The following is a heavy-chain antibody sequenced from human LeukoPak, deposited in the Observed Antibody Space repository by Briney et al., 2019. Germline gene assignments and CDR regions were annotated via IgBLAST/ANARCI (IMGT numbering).Heavy chain of an antibody. CDR1: GFTFSSYS. Sequence: GGSLRLSCAASGFTFSSYSMNWVRQAPGKGPEFVSVVGGDGLTTFYADSVKDRFTISRDNSKNTLYLEMGSLRAEDMAVYYCAREGGGSGLWYYDLWGRGTLVTVSS. CDR2: VGGDGLTT. J-gene: IGHJ2*01. V-gene: IGHV3-64*02. CDR3: AREGGGSGLWYYDL. D-gene: IGHD1-26*01.